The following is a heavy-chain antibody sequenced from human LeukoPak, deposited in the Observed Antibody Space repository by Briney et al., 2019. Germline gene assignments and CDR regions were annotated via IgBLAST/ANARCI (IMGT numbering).Heavy chain of an antibody. CDR1: GGSISNGDYY. CDR2: IFYGGST. J-gene: IGHJ4*01. D-gene: IGHD6-25*01. Sequence: SETLSLTCSVSGGSISNGDYYWGWIRQAPGKGLEWIGSIFYGGSTHYNPYLKSRATISVDTSKNQFSLKLTSVTAADAAMYYCARQLPTAAADTRGYFDYWGQGTVVTVSS. V-gene: IGHV4-39*01. CDR3: ARQLPTAAADTRGYFDY.